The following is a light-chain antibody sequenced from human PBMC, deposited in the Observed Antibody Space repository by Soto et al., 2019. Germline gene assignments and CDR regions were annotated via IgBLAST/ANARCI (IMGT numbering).Light chain of an antibody. CDR3: QQYNNWPWT. J-gene: IGKJ1*01. V-gene: IGKV3D-15*01. CDR2: GAS. Sequence: EIVLTQSQRSLSLSPLDRADLXWRSSQSVSSSRLAWYRQKPGQAPRLLIYGASSRATGIPDRFSGSGSGTEFTLTISSLQSEDFAVYYCQQYNNWPWTFGQGTKVDTK. CDR1: QSVSSS.